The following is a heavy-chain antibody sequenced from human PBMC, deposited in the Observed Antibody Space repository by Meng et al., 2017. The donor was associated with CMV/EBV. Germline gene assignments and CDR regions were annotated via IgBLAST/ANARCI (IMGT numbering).Heavy chain of an antibody. CDR3: AKDRIAARPPPGAPRPTPIDY. V-gene: IGHV3-30*02. D-gene: IGHD6-6*01. J-gene: IGHJ4*02. Sequence: LSLTCAASGFNVGGFYIIWVRQAPGKGLEWVAFIRYDGSNKYYADSVKGRFTISRDNSKNTLYLQMNSLRAEDTAVYYCAKDRIAARPPPGAPRPTPIDYWGQGTLVTVSS. CDR2: IRYDGSNK. CDR1: GFNVGGFY.